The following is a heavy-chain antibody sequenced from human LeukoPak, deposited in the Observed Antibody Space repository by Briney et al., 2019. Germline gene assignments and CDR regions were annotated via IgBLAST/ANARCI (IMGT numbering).Heavy chain of an antibody. CDR3: AREQDGGKHDY. J-gene: IGHJ4*02. Sequence: SETLSLTCTVSGGSISSGSYYWSWIRQPAGKGLEWIGRIYTSGSTNYNPSLKSRVTISVDTSKNQFSLKLSSVTAADTAVYYCAREQDGGKHDYWGQGTLVTVSS. D-gene: IGHD4-23*01. CDR2: IYTSGST. V-gene: IGHV4-61*02. CDR1: GGSISSGSYY.